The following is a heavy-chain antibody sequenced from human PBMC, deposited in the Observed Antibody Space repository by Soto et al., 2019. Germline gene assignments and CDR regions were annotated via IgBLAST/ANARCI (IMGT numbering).Heavy chain of an antibody. Sequence: QVQLQESGPGLVKPSGTLSLTCAVSGGSISSSNWWSWVRQPPGKGLEWIGEIYHSGSTNYNPSLKSRVTISVDTSKNQFSLKLSSVTAADTAVYYCARNDYVWGSYRPYYFDYWGQGTLVTVSS. J-gene: IGHJ4*02. D-gene: IGHD3-16*02. CDR2: IYHSGST. V-gene: IGHV4-4*02. CDR3: ARNDYVWGSYRPYYFDY. CDR1: GGSISSSNW.